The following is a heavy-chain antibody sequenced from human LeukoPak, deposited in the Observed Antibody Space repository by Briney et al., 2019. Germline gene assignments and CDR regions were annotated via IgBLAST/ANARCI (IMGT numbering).Heavy chain of an antibody. CDR2: IYSGGST. Sequence: PGGSLRLSCAASGFTVSSNYMSWVRQAPGKGLEWVSVIYSGGSTYYADSVKGRFTISRDNSKSTLYLQMNSLRAEDTAVYYCAREYRGYYFDYWGQGTLVTVSS. CDR1: GFTVSSNY. V-gene: IGHV3-66*01. D-gene: IGHD1-26*01. J-gene: IGHJ4*02. CDR3: AREYRGYYFDY.